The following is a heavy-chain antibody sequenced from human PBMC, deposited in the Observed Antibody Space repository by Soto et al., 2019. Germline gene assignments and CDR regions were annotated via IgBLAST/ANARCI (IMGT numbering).Heavy chain of an antibody. CDR1: GFTFSGFW. CDR3: VRVKETSGWGAFDY. V-gene: IGHV3-74*01. CDR2: INGDGSVT. J-gene: IGHJ4*02. Sequence: EVQLVESGGGLVQPGGSLRLSCTASGFTFSGFWMHWVRQAPGKGLVWVSRINGDGSVTNYADSVKGRFTISRDNAKNTLYLQMTSLRVEDTAVYYCVRVKETSGWGAFDYWGQGTLVTVSS. D-gene: IGHD6-19*01.